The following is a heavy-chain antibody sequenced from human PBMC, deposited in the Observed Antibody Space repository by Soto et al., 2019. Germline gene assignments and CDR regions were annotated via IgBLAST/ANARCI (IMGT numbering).Heavy chain of an antibody. CDR1: GGSFSDYF. CDR2: INHSGTT. V-gene: IGHV4-34*01. CDR3: VATTMAYYYGMDV. J-gene: IGHJ6*02. Sequence: QVQLQQWGAGLLKPSETLSLTCAVYGGSFSDYFWSWIRQPPGKGLEGIGEINHSGTTNYNPSLNTRVTISLDTSKNHFSLNLTSVTAADTALYYSVATTMAYYYGMDVWGQGTTVTVSS. D-gene: IGHD5-12*01.